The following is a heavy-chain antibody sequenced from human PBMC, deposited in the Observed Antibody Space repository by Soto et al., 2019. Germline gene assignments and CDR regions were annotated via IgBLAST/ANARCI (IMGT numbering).Heavy chain of an antibody. CDR1: GGSISSGGYY. CDR2: IYYSGST. Sequence: SETLSLTCTVSGGSISSGGYYWSWTRQHPGKGLEWIGYIYYSGSTYYNPSLKSRVTISVDTSKNQFSLKLSSVTAADTAVYYCAREEYYYDSSGYWFAFDIWGQGTMVTVSS. J-gene: IGHJ3*02. CDR3: AREEYYYDSSGYWFAFDI. V-gene: IGHV4-31*03. D-gene: IGHD3-22*01.